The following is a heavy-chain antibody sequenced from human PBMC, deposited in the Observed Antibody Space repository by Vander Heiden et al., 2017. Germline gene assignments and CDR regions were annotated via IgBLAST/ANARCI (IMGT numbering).Heavy chain of an antibody. Sequence: EVQLVESGGGLVKPGGSLRLSCAASGFTFPNAWMIWVRQATGKGVEWVGRIKSKPDGGTTDYAASVKGRFTISRDDSKDTLYLEMNGLKTEDTAVYYCSTAPYGSGSYFWYWGQGTLVTVSS. D-gene: IGHD3-10*01. CDR3: STAPYGSGSYFWY. J-gene: IGHJ4*02. V-gene: IGHV3-15*01. CDR1: GFTFPNAW. CDR2: IKSKPDGGTT.